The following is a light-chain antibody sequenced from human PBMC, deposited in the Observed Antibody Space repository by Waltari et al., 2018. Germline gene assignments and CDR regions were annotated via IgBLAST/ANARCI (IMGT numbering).Light chain of an antibody. V-gene: IGLV2-11*01. CDR2: DVS. CDR1: SSDVCGYTY. Sequence: QSALTQPRSVSGSPAQSVTISCTGTSSDVCGYTYVSWYQQHPGKAPKFMIYDVSKRPSGVPDRFSGSKSGNTASLTISGLQAEDEADYYCCSYAGSYTLGIFGGGTKLTVL. CDR3: CSYAGSYTLGI. J-gene: IGLJ2*01.